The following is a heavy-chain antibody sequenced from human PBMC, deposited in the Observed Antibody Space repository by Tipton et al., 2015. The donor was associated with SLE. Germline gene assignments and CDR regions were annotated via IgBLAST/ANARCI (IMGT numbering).Heavy chain of an antibody. Sequence: GLVKPSETLSLTCTVSGGSISNYYWSWIRQPAGKGLEWIGRIYPSGSTNYNPSLKSRVIMSVDTSKKQFSLKLNSVTAADTAVYYCARDSFCSSTTCSSYNVYYMDVWGKGTTVTVSS. J-gene: IGHJ6*03. CDR1: GGSISNYY. CDR3: ARDSFCSSTTCSSYNVYYMDV. D-gene: IGHD2-2*01. V-gene: IGHV4-4*07. CDR2: IYPSGST.